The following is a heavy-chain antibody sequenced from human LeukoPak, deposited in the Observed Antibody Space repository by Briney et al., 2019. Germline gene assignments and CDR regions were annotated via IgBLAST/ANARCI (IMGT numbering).Heavy chain of an antibody. CDR2: ISYDGSNK. V-gene: IGHV3-30-3*01. J-gene: IGHJ6*02. CDR3: ARVRGLLPTSADYGMDV. CDR1: GFTFSSYA. D-gene: IGHD3-10*01. Sequence: GRSLRLSCAASGFTFSSYAMHWVRQAPGKGLEWVAVISYDGSNKYCADSVKGRFTISRDNSKNTLYLQMNSLRAEDTAVYYCARVRGLLPTSADYGMDVWGQGTTVTVSS.